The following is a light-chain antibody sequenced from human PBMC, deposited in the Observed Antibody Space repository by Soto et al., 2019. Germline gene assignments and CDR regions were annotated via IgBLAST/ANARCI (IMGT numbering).Light chain of an antibody. V-gene: IGLV2-8*01. CDR2: EVD. Sequence: ALTQPPSASGSPGQSLTISCTGTSSDVGGWNYVSWFQHHPGKAPKLMIYEVDKRPSGVPDRFSGSKSGNTASLTVSGLQAEDEGDYYCSSYAGRNTVVFGGGTKLTVL. J-gene: IGLJ2*01. CDR1: SSDVGGWNY. CDR3: SSYAGRNTVV.